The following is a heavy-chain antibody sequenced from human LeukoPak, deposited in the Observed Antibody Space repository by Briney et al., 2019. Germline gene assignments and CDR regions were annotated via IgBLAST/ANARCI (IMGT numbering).Heavy chain of an antibody. Sequence: GGSLRLSCAASGFTVSSNYMSWVRQAPGKGLEWVSVIYSGGSTYYADSGKGRFTISRDNSKNTLYLQMNSLRAEDTAVYYCARGARYCSSTSCYSDDAFDIWGQGTMVTVSS. CDR3: ARGARYCSSTSCYSDDAFDI. CDR1: GFTVSSNY. J-gene: IGHJ3*02. CDR2: IYSGGST. D-gene: IGHD2-2*01. V-gene: IGHV3-66*02.